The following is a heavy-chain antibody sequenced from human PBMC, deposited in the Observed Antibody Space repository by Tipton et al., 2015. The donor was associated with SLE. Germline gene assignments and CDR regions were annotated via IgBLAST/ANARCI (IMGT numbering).Heavy chain of an antibody. CDR3: ARHDYDSNGYYQHYFDY. CDR2: ISHSGKI. CDR1: GFPISSGYY. J-gene: IGHJ4*02. Sequence: TLSLTCVVSGFPISSGYYWGWIRQSPERGLEWIGSISHSGKIYFNPSLKSRASLSIDTSRNDVFLRLTSVTAADTAVYYCARHDYDSNGYYQHYFDYWGQGTLVTVSS. D-gene: IGHD3-22*01. V-gene: IGHV4-38-2*01.